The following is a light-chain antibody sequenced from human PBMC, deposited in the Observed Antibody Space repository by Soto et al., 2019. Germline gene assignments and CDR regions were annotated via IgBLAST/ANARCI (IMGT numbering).Light chain of an antibody. Sequence: QSVLTQPASVSGSPGQSITISCTGTRSDVGTYNLVSWYQQHPGKAPKLMIYEGTKLPSGVSNRFSGSKSGNTASLTISGLQAEDDADYYCCSYAGNSYVFGTGTKLTVL. V-gene: IGLV2-23*01. CDR3: CSYAGNSYV. J-gene: IGLJ1*01. CDR1: RSDVGTYNL. CDR2: EGT.